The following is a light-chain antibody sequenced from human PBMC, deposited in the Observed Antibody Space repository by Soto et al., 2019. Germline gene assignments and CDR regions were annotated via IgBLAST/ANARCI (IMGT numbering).Light chain of an antibody. V-gene: IGLV8-61*01. J-gene: IGLJ2*01. Sequence: QTVVTQEPSFSVSPGGTVTLTCGLTSGSVSTTYYPSWYQQTPGQAPRTLIYSTNIRSSGVTDRFSGSILGNKAALTITGAQADDESDYHRMRYMGGVLVVFGGGTRLTVL. CDR2: STN. CDR3: MRYMGGVLVV. CDR1: SGSVSTTYY.